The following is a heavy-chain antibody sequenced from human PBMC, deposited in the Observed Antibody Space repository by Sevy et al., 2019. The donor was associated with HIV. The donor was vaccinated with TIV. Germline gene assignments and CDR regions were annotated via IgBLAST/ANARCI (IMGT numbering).Heavy chain of an antibody. D-gene: IGHD1-7*01. J-gene: IGHJ6*02. Sequence: GGSLRLSCAASGFTFSDYYMSWIRQAPGKGLEWVSYISNSGSTIYYANSLKGRFTISRDNAKNSLYLQMNSLRAEDTAVYYCARAITLTTFPYYGMDVWGQGTPVTVSS. V-gene: IGHV3-11*01. CDR2: ISNSGSTI. CDR1: GFTFSDYY. CDR3: ARAITLTTFPYYGMDV.